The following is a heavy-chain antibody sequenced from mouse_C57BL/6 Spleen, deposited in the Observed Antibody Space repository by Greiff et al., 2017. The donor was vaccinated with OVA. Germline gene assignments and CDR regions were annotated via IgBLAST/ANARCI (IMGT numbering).Heavy chain of an antibody. Sequence: QVQLQQSGPELVKPGASVKISCKASGYAFSSSWMTWVKQRPGKGLEWIGRIYPGDGDTNYNGKFKGKATLTADKTSSTAYMQSSRLTSEDSAVYFCARLEDWYFDVWGTGTTVTVSS. CDR2: IYPGDGDT. V-gene: IGHV1-82*01. J-gene: IGHJ1*03. CDR3: ARLEDWYFDV. CDR1: GYAFSSSW.